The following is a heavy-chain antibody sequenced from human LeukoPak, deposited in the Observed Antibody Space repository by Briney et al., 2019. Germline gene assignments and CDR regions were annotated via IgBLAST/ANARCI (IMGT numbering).Heavy chain of an antibody. V-gene: IGHV4-4*02. Sequence: SETLSLTCAVSGGSISSSNWWTWVRQPPGKGLEWIGEIYRSGSTNYNPSLKSRVTISVDKSKNQFSLKLSSLTAADTAVYYCARASHDYGDYSHFDYWGQGTLVTVSS. D-gene: IGHD4-17*01. J-gene: IGHJ4*02. CDR1: GGSISSSNW. CDR2: IYRSGST. CDR3: ARASHDYGDYSHFDY.